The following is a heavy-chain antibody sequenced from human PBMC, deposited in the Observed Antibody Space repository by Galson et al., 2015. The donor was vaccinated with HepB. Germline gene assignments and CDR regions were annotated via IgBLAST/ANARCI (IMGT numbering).Heavy chain of an antibody. CDR3: AREPSEYWGYFDY. CDR1: GFAFSSYA. J-gene: IGHJ4*02. CDR2: ISYDGSNK. D-gene: IGHD7-27*01. Sequence: SLRLSCAASGFAFSSYAMHWVRQAPGKGLEWVAVISYDGSNKYYADSVKGRFTISRDNSKNTLYPQMNSLRAEDTAVYYCAREPSEYWGYFDYWGQGTLVTVSS. V-gene: IGHV3-30*04.